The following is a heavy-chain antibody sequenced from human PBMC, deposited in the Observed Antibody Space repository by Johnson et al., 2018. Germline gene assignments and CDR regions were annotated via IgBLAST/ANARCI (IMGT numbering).Heavy chain of an antibody. CDR3: ARDNYSAPLLQMEGGLDV. D-gene: IGHD3-22*01. Sequence: QVQLVQSGAEVKKPGSSVKVSCKAPGGTFSRYAISWVRQAPGQGLEWMGVIIPMFGTTNYAQKFQGGVTSTADEATSKAYMELSSRRSEDTAVNDCARDNYSAPLLQMEGGLDVWGQGTTVTVSS. V-gene: IGHV1-69*01. CDR1: GGTFSRYA. CDR2: IIPMFGTT. J-gene: IGHJ6*02.